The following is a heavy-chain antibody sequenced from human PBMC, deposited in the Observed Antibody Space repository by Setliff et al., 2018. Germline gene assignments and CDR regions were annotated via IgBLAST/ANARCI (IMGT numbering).Heavy chain of an antibody. J-gene: IGHJ5*02. CDR1: GGSISSYY. Sequence: SETLSLTCTVSGGSISSYYWSWIRQPPGKGLEWIGYIYYSGSTNYNPSLKSRVTISVDTSKNQFSLKLSSVTAADTAVYYCARGITMVRGVIIHNWFDPWGQGTLVTVSS. CDR2: IYYSGST. CDR3: ARGITMVRGVIIHNWFDP. V-gene: IGHV4-59*08. D-gene: IGHD3-10*01.